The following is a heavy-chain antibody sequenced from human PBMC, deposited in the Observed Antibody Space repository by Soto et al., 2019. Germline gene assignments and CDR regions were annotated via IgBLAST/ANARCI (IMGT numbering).Heavy chain of an antibody. V-gene: IGHV3-30-3*01. CDR2: ISYDGSDK. D-gene: IGHD1-1*01. CDR3: VRGDNWNDEASDY. CDR1: GFTFSSYA. Sequence: GGSLRLSCAASGFTFSSYAMHCVRQAPGKGLEWVALISYDGSDKDYADSVKGRFTISRDNSKNTLYLQMNSLRAEDTAVYYCVRGDNWNDEASDYWGQGTLVTVSS. J-gene: IGHJ4*02.